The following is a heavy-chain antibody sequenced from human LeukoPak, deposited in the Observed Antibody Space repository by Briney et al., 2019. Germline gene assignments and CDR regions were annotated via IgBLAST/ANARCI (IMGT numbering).Heavy chain of an antibody. V-gene: IGHV4-39*01. CDR2: IYYSGNT. J-gene: IGHJ4*02. Sequence: PSETLSLTCTVSGGSISSSSYYWGWIRQPPGKGLEWIGSIYYSGNTYYNPSLKSRVTISVDTSKNQFSLKLSSVTAADTAVYYCARHQQANWGLWGQGTLVTVSS. CDR1: GGSISSSSYY. D-gene: IGHD7-27*01. CDR3: ARHQQANWGL.